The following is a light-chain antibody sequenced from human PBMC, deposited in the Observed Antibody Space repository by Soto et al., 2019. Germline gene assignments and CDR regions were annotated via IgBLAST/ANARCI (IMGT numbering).Light chain of an antibody. CDR1: QSVSRSY. J-gene: IGKJ1*01. CDR2: GAS. Sequence: EIALTQSPGTLSLSPGERATLSCRASQSVSRSYLAWYQQKPGQAPRLLIYGASSRATGIPDRFSGSGSGTDFTLTISRLEPEDFSVYYCQQYGSSPPWTFGQGTKVEIK. CDR3: QQYGSSPPWT. V-gene: IGKV3-20*01.